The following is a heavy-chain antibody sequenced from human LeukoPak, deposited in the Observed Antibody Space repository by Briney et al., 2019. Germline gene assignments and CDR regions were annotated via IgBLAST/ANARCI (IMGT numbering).Heavy chain of an antibody. CDR2: INPNSGGT. V-gene: IGHV1-2*02. CDR1: GYTFTSYY. Sequence: ASVKVSCKASGYTFTSYYMHWVRQAPGQGLEWMGWINPNSGGTDYAQKFQGRVTMTRDTSISTAYMELSRLRSDDTAVYYCARAGRITMVRGVITSLDFDYWGQGTLVTVSS. D-gene: IGHD3-10*01. J-gene: IGHJ4*02. CDR3: ARAGRITMVRGVITSLDFDY.